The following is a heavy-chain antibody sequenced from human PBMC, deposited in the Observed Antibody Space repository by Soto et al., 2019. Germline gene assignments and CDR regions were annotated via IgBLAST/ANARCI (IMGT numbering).Heavy chain of an antibody. CDR1: GGTFSSYA. D-gene: IGHD6-6*01. CDR3: AREVLAARILCNWFDP. Sequence: QVQLVQSGAEVKKPGSSVKVSCKASGGTFSSYAISWVRQAPGQGLEWMGGIIPIFGTANYAQKFQGRVTITADESTSTAYMELSILRSEDTAVYYCAREVLAARILCNWFDPWGQGTLVTVSS. J-gene: IGHJ5*02. CDR2: IIPIFGTA. V-gene: IGHV1-69*01.